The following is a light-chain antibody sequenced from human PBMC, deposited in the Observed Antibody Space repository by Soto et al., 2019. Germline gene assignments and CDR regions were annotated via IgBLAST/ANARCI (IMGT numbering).Light chain of an antibody. CDR2: DVS. J-gene: IGLJ2*01. CDR1: SSDVGGYNY. V-gene: IGLV2-14*01. CDR3: SSYTSSSTPRVV. Sequence: QSVLTQPASVSGSPGQSITISCTGTSSDVGGYNYVSWYQQHPGKAPKLRIYDVSNRPSGVSNRFSGSKSGNTASLTISGLQAEDEADYYCSSYTSSSTPRVVFGGGTKLTVL.